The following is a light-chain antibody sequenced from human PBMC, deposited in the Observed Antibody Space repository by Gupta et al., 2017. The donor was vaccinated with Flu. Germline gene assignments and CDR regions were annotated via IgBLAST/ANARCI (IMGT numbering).Light chain of an antibody. J-gene: IGKJ1*01. Sequence: DIQMTQSPSSLSASVGDRVTITCQASQDISKYLNWYQQKPGKAPNLLIYAASNLETGVPSRFSGSGSGTHFTFTINTLQPEDTATYYCQQYDNLPRTFGHGTXVEIK. V-gene: IGKV1-33*01. CDR3: QQYDNLPRT. CDR1: QDISKY. CDR2: AAS.